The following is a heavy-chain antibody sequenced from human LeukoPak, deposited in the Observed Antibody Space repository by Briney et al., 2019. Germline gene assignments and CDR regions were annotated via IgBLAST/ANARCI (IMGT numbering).Heavy chain of an antibody. CDR1: GFSLTTGGVG. CDR2: VYWNDDK. Sequence: SGPTLVNPTQALTLTCTFSGFSLTTGGVGVGWIRQPPGKALEWLALVYWNDDKRYNPSLKNRLTFTKDTSKNQVVLTMTNTDPVDTGTYYCAHRLYSGSLRGCNFDYWGQGTLVTVSS. CDR3: AHRLYSGSLRGCNFDY. V-gene: IGHV2-5*01. J-gene: IGHJ4*02. D-gene: IGHD1-26*01.